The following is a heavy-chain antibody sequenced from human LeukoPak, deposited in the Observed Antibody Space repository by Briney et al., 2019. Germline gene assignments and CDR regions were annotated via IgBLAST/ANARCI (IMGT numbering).Heavy chain of an antibody. CDR3: ARDYYDSSGYYGPGRIDY. Sequence: PGGSLRLSCAASGFTFSSYAMHWVRQAPGKGLEWVAVISYDGSNKYHADSVKGRFTISRDNSKNTLYLQMNSLRAEDTAVYYCARDYYDSSGYYGPGRIDYWGQGTLVTVSS. J-gene: IGHJ4*02. CDR2: ISYDGSNK. D-gene: IGHD3-22*01. CDR1: GFTFSSYA. V-gene: IGHV3-30*04.